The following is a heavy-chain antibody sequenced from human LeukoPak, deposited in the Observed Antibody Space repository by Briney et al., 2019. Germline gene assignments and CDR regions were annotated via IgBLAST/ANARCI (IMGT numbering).Heavy chain of an antibody. D-gene: IGHD2-2*01. CDR3: ARDPQHQLLSRHYYYGMDV. CDR2: TSSSRRYI. V-gene: IGHV3-21*01. Sequence: GGSLRLSCAASGVTFRSMNGVRQAPGKGREWVSSTSSSRRYIYYADSVKGRFTIFRDNAKNSLYLQMNSLRPEHTAVYYCARDPQHQLLSRHYYYGMDVWGQGTKVTVSS. J-gene: IGHJ6*02. CDR1: GVTFRS.